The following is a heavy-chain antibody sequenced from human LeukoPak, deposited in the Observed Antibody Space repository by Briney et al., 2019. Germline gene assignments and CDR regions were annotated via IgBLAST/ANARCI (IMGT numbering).Heavy chain of an antibody. Sequence: GASVKVSCKASGYTFTSYDINWVRQAPGQGLEWMGWMNPNSGNTGYAQKFQGRVTRTRNTSISTAYMELSSLRSEDTAVHYCARGRALRSATSNAYWGQGTLVTVSS. V-gene: IGHV1-8*01. CDR3: ARGRALRSATSNAY. CDR1: GYTFTSYD. CDR2: MNPNSGNT. J-gene: IGHJ4*02. D-gene: IGHD3-16*01.